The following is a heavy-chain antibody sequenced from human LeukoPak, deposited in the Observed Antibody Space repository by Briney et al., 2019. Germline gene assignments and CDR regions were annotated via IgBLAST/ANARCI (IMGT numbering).Heavy chain of an antibody. CDR2: INPNSGGT. V-gene: IGHV1-2*02. Sequence: GASVKVSCKASGYTFSSNGISWVRQAPGQGLEWMGWINPNSGGTNYAQKFQGRVTMTRDTSISTAYMELSRLRSDDTAVYYCARELIAYYYDSSGYFRDYWGQGTLVTVSS. J-gene: IGHJ4*02. CDR3: ARELIAYYYDSSGYFRDY. D-gene: IGHD3-22*01. CDR1: GYTFSSNG.